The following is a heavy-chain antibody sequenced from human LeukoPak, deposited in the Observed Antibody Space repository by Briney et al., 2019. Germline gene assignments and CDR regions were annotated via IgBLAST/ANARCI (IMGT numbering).Heavy chain of an antibody. CDR2: ISSSSSYI. CDR3: ARDLSMGSGVYSSSWHRFDY. V-gene: IGHV3-21*01. D-gene: IGHD6-13*01. Sequence: GGSLRLSCAASGFAFSSYSMNWVRQAPGKGLEWVSSISSSSSYIYYADSVKGRFTISRDNAKNSLYLQMNSLRAEDTAVYYCARDLSMGSGVYSSSWHRFDYWGQGTLVTVSS. J-gene: IGHJ4*02. CDR1: GFAFSSYS.